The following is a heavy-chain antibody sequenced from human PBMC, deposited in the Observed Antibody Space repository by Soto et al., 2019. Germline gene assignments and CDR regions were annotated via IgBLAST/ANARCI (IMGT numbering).Heavy chain of an antibody. Sequence: ASVKVCCKASGYTLTGSYMHWVRQAPGQGLEGMGWSNPNSGGTNYAQKFQGWVTMTRDTSISTAYMELSRLRSDDTAVYYCARDQAAGTHYYGMDVWGQRPTVTVSS. V-gene: IGHV1-2*04. CDR3: ARDQAAGTHYYGMDV. CDR1: GYTLTGSY. CDR2: SNPNSGGT. D-gene: IGHD6-13*01. J-gene: IGHJ6*02.